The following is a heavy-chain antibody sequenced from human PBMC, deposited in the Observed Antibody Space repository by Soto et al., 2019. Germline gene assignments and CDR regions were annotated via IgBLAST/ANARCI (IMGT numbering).Heavy chain of an antibody. V-gene: IGHV1-18*01. CDR2: ISAYNGNT. CDR3: AREIQGYYDFWSGYHYYYYGMDV. CDR1: GYTFTSYG. D-gene: IGHD3-3*01. J-gene: IGHJ6*02. Sequence: ASVKVSCKASGYTFTSYGISWVRQAPGQGLEWMGWISAYNGNTNYAQKLQGRVTMTTDTSTSTACMELRSLRSDDTAVYYCAREIQGYYDFWSGYHYYYYGMDVWGQGTTVTVSS.